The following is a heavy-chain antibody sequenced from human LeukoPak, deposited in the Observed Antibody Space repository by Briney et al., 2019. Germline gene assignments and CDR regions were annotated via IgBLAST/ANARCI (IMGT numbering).Heavy chain of an antibody. V-gene: IGHV3-23*01. J-gene: IGHJ4*02. CDR1: GFTFSSYA. CDR2: ISGSGGST. Sequence: TGGSLRLSCAASGFTFSSYAMSWVRQAPGKGLEWVSAISGSGGSTYYADSVKGRFTISRDNSKNTLYLQMNSLRAEDTAVYYCANPHSEWLSRYYFDYWGQGTLVTVSS. D-gene: IGHD3-3*01. CDR3: ANPHSEWLSRYYFDY.